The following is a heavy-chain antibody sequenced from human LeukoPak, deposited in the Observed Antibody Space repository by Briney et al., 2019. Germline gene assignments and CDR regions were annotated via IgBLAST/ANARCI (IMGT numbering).Heavy chain of an antibody. CDR1: GGSISSGDYY. Sequence: SQTLSLTCTVSGGSISSGDYYWSWIRQPPGKGLEWSGYIYYSGSTYYNPSLKRRVTISVDTSKNQFSLKLRSVTAADTAVYYCAREYYDTLTGYYKGFDYWGQGTLVTASS. CDR3: AREYYDTLTGYYKGFDY. J-gene: IGHJ4*02. V-gene: IGHV4-30-4*08. D-gene: IGHD3-9*01. CDR2: IYYSGST.